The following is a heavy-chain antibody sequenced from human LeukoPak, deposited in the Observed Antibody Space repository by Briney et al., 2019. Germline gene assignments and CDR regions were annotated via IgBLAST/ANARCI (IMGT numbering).Heavy chain of an antibody. CDR1: GFTLSDYY. CDR3: TRDGDSSGYYPRDAFDI. CDR2: ISSSGSTI. J-gene: IGHJ3*02. V-gene: IGHV3-11*01. Sequence: PGGSLRLSCAASGFTLSDYYMSWIRQAPGKGLEWVSYISSSGSTIYYADSVKGRFTISRDNAKNSLYLQMNSLRAEDTAVYYCTRDGDSSGYYPRDAFDIWGQGTMVTVSS. D-gene: IGHD3-22*01.